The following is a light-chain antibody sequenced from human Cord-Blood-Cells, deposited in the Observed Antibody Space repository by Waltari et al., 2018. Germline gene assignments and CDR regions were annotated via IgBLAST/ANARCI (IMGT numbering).Light chain of an antibody. J-gene: IGKJ4*01. Sequence: DIQMTQSPSSLSASVGDRVTITCQASQDISNYLNWYQQKPGKAPKLLIYDASNLETGGPSRFSGSGSWTDVTFTISSLQPEDIATYYCQQYDNLPLTFGGGTKVEIK. V-gene: IGKV1-33*01. CDR1: QDISNY. CDR2: DAS. CDR3: QQYDNLPLT.